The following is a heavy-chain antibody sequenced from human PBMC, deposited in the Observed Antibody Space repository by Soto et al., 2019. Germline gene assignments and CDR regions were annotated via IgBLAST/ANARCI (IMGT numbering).Heavy chain of an antibody. V-gene: IGHV4-30-4*01. Sequence: TLSLTCTVSGGSISSGDYYWSWIRQPPGKGLEWIGYICYSGSTYYNPSLKSRVTISVDTSKNQFSLKLSSVTAADTAVYYCASSMYSSGWYNWFDPWGQGTLVTVSS. J-gene: IGHJ5*02. CDR2: ICYSGST. CDR3: ASSMYSSGWYNWFDP. CDR1: GGSISSGDYY. D-gene: IGHD6-19*01.